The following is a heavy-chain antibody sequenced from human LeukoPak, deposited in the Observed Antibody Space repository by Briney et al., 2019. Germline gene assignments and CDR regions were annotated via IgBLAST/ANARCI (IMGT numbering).Heavy chain of an antibody. J-gene: IGHJ4*02. CDR3: AKGSPYYDFWSGYYVAYYFDY. CDR1: GFTFSSYA. Sequence: EGSLRLSCAASGFTFSSYAMSWVRQAPGEGLEWVSAISGSGGSTYYADSVKGRFTISRDNSKNTLYLQMNSLGAEDTAVYYCAKGSPYYDFWSGYYVAYYFDYWGQGTRVTVSS. D-gene: IGHD3-3*01. V-gene: IGHV3-23*01. CDR2: ISGSGGST.